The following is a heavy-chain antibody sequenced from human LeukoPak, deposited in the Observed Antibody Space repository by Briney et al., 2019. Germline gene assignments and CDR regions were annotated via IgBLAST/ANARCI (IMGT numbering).Heavy chain of an antibody. Sequence: SETLSLTCSVSGDSIIGYYWGWIRQPPGKGLEWIGNIYYTGNTYYNSSLKSRVTISLDTSKNQFSLKLSSVTAADTAVYYCARVGIAVVGIMNYYYYYMDVWGKGTTVIVSS. J-gene: IGHJ6*03. V-gene: IGHV4-39*07. CDR2: IYYTGNT. CDR1: GDSIIGYY. CDR3: ARVGIAVVGIMNYYYYYMDV. D-gene: IGHD6-19*01.